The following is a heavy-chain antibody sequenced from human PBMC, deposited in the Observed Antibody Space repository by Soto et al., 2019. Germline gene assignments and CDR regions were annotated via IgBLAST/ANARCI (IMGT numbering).Heavy chain of an antibody. CDR3: ARGRPGYSNYVGNYYYGMDV. CDR2: IKQDGSEK. D-gene: IGHD4-4*01. J-gene: IGHJ6*02. CDR1: GFTFSSYW. V-gene: IGHV3-7*05. Sequence: GGSLRLSCAASGFTFSSYWMSWVRQAPGKGLEWVANIKQDGSEKYYVDSVKGRFTISRDNAKNSLYLQMNSLRAEDTAVYYCARGRPGYSNYVGNYYYGMDVWGQGTTVTFSS.